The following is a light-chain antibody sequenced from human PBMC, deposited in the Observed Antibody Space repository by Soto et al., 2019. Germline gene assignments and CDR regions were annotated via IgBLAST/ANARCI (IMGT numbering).Light chain of an antibody. J-gene: IGKJ1*01. CDR2: RAS. CDR3: QQYQNLWT. Sequence: DILMTQSPSTLSASLGDRVTVSCRAGQTIYSNVAWYQQRPGQAPRLLIYRASTRATGVPARFSGSGSGTEFTLTISSLQSEDFAIYYCQQYQNLWTFGQGTKVDIK. CDR1: QTIYSN. V-gene: IGKV3-15*01.